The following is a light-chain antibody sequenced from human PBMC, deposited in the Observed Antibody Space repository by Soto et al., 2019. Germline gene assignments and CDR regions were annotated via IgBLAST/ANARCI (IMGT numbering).Light chain of an antibody. V-gene: IGLV2-8*01. CDR1: SSDIGAYDY. Sequence: QSALTQPPSASGSPGQSVTISCTGTSSDIGAYDYVSWYQQHPGKVPKLMIYEVSKRPSGVPDRFSASKSGNTASLTASGLQAEDEADYYCSSHGGANNFYVFGTGTKVTVL. CDR2: EVS. CDR3: SSHGGANNFYV. J-gene: IGLJ1*01.